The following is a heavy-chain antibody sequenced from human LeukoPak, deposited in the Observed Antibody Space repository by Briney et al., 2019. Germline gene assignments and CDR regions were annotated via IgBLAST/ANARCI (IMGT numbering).Heavy chain of an antibody. D-gene: IGHD3-3*01. CDR3: ARDYDFWLHYYYYYGMDV. J-gene: IGHJ6*02. Sequence: PGGSLRLSCAASGFTFSSYSMNWVRQAPGKGLEWVSYISSSSSTIYYADSVKGRFTISRDNAKNSLYLQMNSLRAEDTAAYYCARDYDFWLHYYYYYGMDVWGQGTTVTVSS. CDR1: GFTFSSYS. V-gene: IGHV3-48*01. CDR2: ISSSSSTI.